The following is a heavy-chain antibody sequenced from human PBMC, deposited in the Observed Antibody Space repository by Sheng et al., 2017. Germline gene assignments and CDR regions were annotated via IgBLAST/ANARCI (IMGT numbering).Heavy chain of an antibody. V-gene: IGHV3-48*03. Sequence: EVQLVESGGGLVQPGGSLRLSCAASGFTFSSYEMNWVRQAPGKGLEWVSYISSSGSTIYYADSVKGRFTISRDNAKNSLYLQMNSLRAEDTAVYYCARDGLGATNGVYYFDYWGQGTLVTISS. J-gene: IGHJ4*02. D-gene: IGHD1-26*01. CDR1: GFTFSSYE. CDR2: ISSSGSTI. CDR3: ARDGLGATNGVYYFDY.